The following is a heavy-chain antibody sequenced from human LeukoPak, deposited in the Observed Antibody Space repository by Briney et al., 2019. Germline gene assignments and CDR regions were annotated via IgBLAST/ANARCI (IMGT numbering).Heavy chain of an antibody. CDR1: GGSFSGYY. V-gene: IGHV4-34*01. D-gene: IGHD6-13*01. CDR3: ARVVAAAGDFDY. J-gene: IGHJ4*02. CDR2: INHSGST. Sequence: SETLSLTCAVYGGSFSGYYWSWIRQPPGKGLEWIGEINHSGSTNYNPSLKSRVTISVDTSKNQFSLKLSSVTAAGTAVYYCARVVAAAGDFDYWGQGTLVTVSS.